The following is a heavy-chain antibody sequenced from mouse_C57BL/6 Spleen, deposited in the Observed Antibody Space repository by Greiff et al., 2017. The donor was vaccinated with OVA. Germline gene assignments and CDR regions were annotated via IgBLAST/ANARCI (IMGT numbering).Heavy chain of an antibody. J-gene: IGHJ4*01. Sequence: EVQLQESGGGLVKPGGSLKLSCAASGFTFSDYGMHWVRQAPEKGLEWVAYISSGSSTIYYADTVKGRFTISRDNAKNTLFLHMTSLRSEDTAMYYCARITRMDYWGQGTSVTVSS. CDR1: GFTFSDYG. CDR2: ISSGSSTI. V-gene: IGHV5-17*01. D-gene: IGHD1-1*01. CDR3: ARITRMDY.